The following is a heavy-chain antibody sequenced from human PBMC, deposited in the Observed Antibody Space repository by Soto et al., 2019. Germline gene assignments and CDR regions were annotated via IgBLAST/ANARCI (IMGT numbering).Heavy chain of an antibody. V-gene: IGHV4-4*07. J-gene: IGHJ5*02. D-gene: IGHD1-1*01. CDR3: VRDGTKTLRDWFDP. Sequence: PSETLSLTCSVSGASISGFYWSWIRKSAGKGLEWIGRIYATGTADYNPSLKSRVMMSVDTSKKQFSLKLRSVTAADTAVYYCVRDGTKTLRDWFDPWGQGISVTVSS. CDR1: GASISGFY. CDR2: IYATGTA.